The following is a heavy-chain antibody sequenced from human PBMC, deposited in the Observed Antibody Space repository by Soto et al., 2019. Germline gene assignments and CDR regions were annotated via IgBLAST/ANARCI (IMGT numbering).Heavy chain of an antibody. CDR1: GSTFSGSA. CDR2: IRSKANNYAT. D-gene: IGHD4-17*01. V-gene: IGHV3-73*01. CDR3: ARLFAYGDAFDI. Sequence: EVQLVESGGNLVQPGGSLKLSCAASGSTFSGSAIHWVRQASGKGLEWVGRIRSKANNYATLYAASVKGRFTISRDDSKNTAYLQMNSLKTEDTALYYCARLFAYGDAFDIWGQGTMVTVSS. J-gene: IGHJ3*02.